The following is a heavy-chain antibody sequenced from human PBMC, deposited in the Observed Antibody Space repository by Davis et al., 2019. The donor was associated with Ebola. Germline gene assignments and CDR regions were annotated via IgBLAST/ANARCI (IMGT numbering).Heavy chain of an antibody. D-gene: IGHD3-10*01. J-gene: IGHJ6*02. Sequence: MPSETLSLTCTVSGGSISSYYWSWIRQPPGKGLEWIGYIYYSGSTNYNPSLKSRVTISVDTSKNQFSLKLSSVTAADTAVYYCARGYYYGSGSYYSRYYYGMDVWGQGTTVTVSS. CDR1: GGSISSYY. CDR3: ARGYYYGSGSYYSRYYYGMDV. V-gene: IGHV4-59*01. CDR2: IYYSGST.